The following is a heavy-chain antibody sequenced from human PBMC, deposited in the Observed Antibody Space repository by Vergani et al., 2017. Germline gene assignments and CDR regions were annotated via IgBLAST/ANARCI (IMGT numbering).Heavy chain of an antibody. CDR1: GGSVSSGSYY. Sequence: QVQLQESGPGLVKPSETLSLTCTVSGGSVSSGSYYWSWIRQPAGKGLEWIGYIYYSGSTNYNPSLESRVTISVDTSKNQFSLKLSSVTAADTAVYYCAREVVGATGNWFDPWGQGTLVTVSS. J-gene: IGHJ5*02. D-gene: IGHD1-26*01. CDR3: AREVVGATGNWFDP. CDR2: IYYSGST. V-gene: IGHV4-61*10.